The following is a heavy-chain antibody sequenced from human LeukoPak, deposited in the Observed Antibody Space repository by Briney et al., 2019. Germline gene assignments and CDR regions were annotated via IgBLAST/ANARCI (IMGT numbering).Heavy chain of an antibody. D-gene: IGHD5-18*01. CDR1: GFTFSSYG. Sequence: PGGSLRLSCAASGFTFSSYGMSWVRQAPGKGLEWVSAISGGGGSTYNADSVKGRFTISRDNSKNTLDLQMNSLRAEDTALYYCAKDRGYNYGYRGAFHVWGQGTMVTVSS. V-gene: IGHV3-23*01. J-gene: IGHJ3*01. CDR3: AKDRGYNYGYRGAFHV. CDR2: ISGGGGST.